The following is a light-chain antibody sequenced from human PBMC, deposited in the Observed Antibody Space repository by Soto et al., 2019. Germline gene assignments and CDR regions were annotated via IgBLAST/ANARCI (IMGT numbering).Light chain of an antibody. CDR1: ETVSSTY. V-gene: IGKV3-20*01. CDR3: QLYGTSPLFT. Sequence: EIVLTQSPGTLSLSPGERATLSCRASETVSSTYLAWYQQKPGQPPRLLIYAASTRAAGVPDRFSGSGSGADFTLTISRLEPEDFAVYYCQLYGTSPLFTFGPGTKVDIK. J-gene: IGKJ3*01. CDR2: AAS.